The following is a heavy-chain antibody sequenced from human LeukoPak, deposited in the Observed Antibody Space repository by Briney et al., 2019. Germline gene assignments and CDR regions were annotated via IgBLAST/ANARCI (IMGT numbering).Heavy chain of an antibody. V-gene: IGHV4-39*01. Sequence: PSETLSLTCTVSGGSISSNSYYWGWIRQPPEKGLEWIGSIYYSGSTYYNPSLKSRVTISVDTSKNQFSLKLSSVTAADTSVYYCARLLERLSPLDYWGQGTLVTVSS. D-gene: IGHD3-16*02. CDR1: GGSISSNSYY. CDR3: ARLLERLSPLDY. J-gene: IGHJ4*02. CDR2: IYYSGST.